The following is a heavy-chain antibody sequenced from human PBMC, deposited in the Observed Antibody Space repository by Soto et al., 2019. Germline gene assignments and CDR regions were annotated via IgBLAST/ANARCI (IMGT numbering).Heavy chain of an antibody. CDR1: GGTFSSYA. CDR3: ASRGGATIQLEYYFDY. CDR2: IIPIFGTA. D-gene: IGHD5-12*01. V-gene: IGHV1-69*12. Sequence: QVQLVQSGAEVKKPGSSVKVSCKASGGTFSSYAISWVRQAPGQGLEWMGGIIPIFGTANYAQKFQGRVTITADESTSTAYMELSSLRSEDTAVYYCASRGGATIQLEYYFDYWGQGTLVTVSS. J-gene: IGHJ4*02.